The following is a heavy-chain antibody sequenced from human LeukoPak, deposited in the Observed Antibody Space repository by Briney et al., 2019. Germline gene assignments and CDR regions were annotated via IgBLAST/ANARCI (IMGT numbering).Heavy chain of an antibody. Sequence: SETLSLTCTVSGGSISSSSYYWGWIRQPPGKGLEWIGSIYYSGSTYYNPSLKSRVTISVDTSKNQFSLKLSSVTAADTAVYYCARANGGWYGAFDYWGQGTLVTVSS. CDR3: ARANGGWYGAFDY. V-gene: IGHV4-39*07. D-gene: IGHD6-19*01. CDR2: IYYSGST. J-gene: IGHJ4*02. CDR1: GGSISSSSYY.